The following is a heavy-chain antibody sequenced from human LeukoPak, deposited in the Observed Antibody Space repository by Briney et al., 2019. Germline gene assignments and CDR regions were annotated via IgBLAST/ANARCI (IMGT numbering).Heavy chain of an antibody. J-gene: IGHJ4*02. V-gene: IGHV1-18*01. CDR3: AKSGLFGDSLDY. Sequence: ASVKVSCKDSGFNISWVRQAPGQGLEWMGWISAYNGNTNYAQKLQGRVTMTTDTSTSAAYMELRSLRSDVTAVYYCAKSGLFGDSLDYWGPGTLVTVSS. CDR1: GFN. CDR2: ISAYNGNT. D-gene: IGHD3-10*01.